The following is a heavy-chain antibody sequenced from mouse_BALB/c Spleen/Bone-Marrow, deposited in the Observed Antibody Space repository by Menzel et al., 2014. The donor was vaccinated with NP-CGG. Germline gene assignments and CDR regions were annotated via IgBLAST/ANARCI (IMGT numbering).Heavy chain of an antibody. CDR2: ISSGSSTI. Sequence: EVKLVESGGGLVQPGGSRKLSCAASGFTFSSFGMHWVRQAPEEGLEWVAYISSGSSTIYYADTVKGRFTISRDNPKNTLFLQMTSLRSEDTAMYYCARSDGNYDYAMDYWGQGTSVTVSS. D-gene: IGHD2-1*01. CDR3: ARSDGNYDYAMDY. CDR1: GFTFSSFG. J-gene: IGHJ4*01. V-gene: IGHV5-17*02.